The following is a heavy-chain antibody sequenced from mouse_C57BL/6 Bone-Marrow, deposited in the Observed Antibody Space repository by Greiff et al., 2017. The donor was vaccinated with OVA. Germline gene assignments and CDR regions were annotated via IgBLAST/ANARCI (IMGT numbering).Heavy chain of an antibody. CDR3: ARSGDYYGRSYGFAY. CDR1: GYTFTSYW. D-gene: IGHD1-1*01. Sequence: QVQLQQPGAELVKPGASVKLSCKASGYTFTSYWMQWVKQRPGQGLEWIGEIDPSDSYTNYNQKFKGKATLTVDTSSSTAYMQLSSLTSEDSAVYYCARSGDYYGRSYGFAYWGQGTLVTVSA. V-gene: IGHV1-50*01. CDR2: IDPSDSYT. J-gene: IGHJ3*01.